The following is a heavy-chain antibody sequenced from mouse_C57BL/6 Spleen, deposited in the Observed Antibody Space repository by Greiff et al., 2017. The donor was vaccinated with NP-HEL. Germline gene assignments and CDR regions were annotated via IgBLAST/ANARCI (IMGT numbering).Heavy chain of an antibody. D-gene: IGHD2-4*01. CDR3: ARYEITTLFDY. V-gene: IGHV1-81*01. J-gene: IGHJ2*01. CDR1: GYTFTSYG. Sequence: VNLVESGAELARPGASVKLSCKASGYTFTSYGISWVKQRTGQGLEWIGEIYPRSGNTYYNEKFKGKATLTADKSSSTAYMELRSLTSEDSAVYFCARYEITTLFDYWGQGTTLTVSS. CDR2: IYPRSGNT.